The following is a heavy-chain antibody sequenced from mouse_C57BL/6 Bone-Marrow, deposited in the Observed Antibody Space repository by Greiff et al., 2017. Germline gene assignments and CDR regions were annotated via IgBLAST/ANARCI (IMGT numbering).Heavy chain of an antibody. Sequence: VQLQQSGAELARPGASVKLSCKASGYTFTSYGISWVKQRTGQGLEWIGEIYPRSGNTYYNEKFKGKDTLTADKSSSTAYMELRSLTSEDSAVYFCARSYYYGSSFWFAYWGQGTLVTVSA. J-gene: IGHJ3*01. CDR1: GYTFTSYG. CDR3: ARSYYYGSSFWFAY. V-gene: IGHV1-81*01. CDR2: IYPRSGNT. D-gene: IGHD1-1*01.